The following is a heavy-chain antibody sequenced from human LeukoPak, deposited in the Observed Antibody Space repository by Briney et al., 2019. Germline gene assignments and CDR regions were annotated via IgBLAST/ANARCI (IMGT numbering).Heavy chain of an antibody. CDR2: IYSGGST. Sequence: GGSLRLSCAASGFTVSSNYMSWVRQAPGKGLEWVSVIYSGGSTYYADSVKGRFTISRDNSKNTLYLQMNSLRAGDTAVYYCARTKDIVATISAFDIWGQGTMVTVSS. CDR1: GFTVSSNY. CDR3: ARTKDIVATISAFDI. V-gene: IGHV3-66*01. J-gene: IGHJ3*02. D-gene: IGHD5-12*01.